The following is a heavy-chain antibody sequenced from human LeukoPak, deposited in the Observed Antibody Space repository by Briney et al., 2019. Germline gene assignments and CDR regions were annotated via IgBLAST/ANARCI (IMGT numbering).Heavy chain of an antibody. CDR2: ISNTGGGT. Sequence: PGGSLRLSCAASGFSFGDYAMSWVRQSPGKGLEWVSAISNTGGGTYYADSVKGWFTISRDNSKNTLYVQMNSLRAEDTAVYYCAKVVQSLGYCSTCLRHFDYWGQGTLVTVSS. D-gene: IGHD2-2*01. CDR3: AKVVQSLGYCSTCLRHFDY. J-gene: IGHJ4*02. CDR1: GFSFGDYA. V-gene: IGHV3-23*01.